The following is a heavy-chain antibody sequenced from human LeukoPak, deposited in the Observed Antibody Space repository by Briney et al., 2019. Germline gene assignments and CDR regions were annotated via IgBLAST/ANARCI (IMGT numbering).Heavy chain of an antibody. D-gene: IGHD2-15*01. CDR1: GFTFSNYG. J-gene: IGHJ4*02. Sequence: GGSLRLSCAASGFTFSNYGMIWVRQAPGKGLEWVSSISYSSRYIFYADSVKGRFTISRDDAKNSLHLQMNSLRAEDTAVYYCARDPKDIVVLQVANDYWGQGTLVTVSS. CDR3: ARDPKDIVVLQVANDY. CDR2: ISYSSRYI. V-gene: IGHV3-21*01.